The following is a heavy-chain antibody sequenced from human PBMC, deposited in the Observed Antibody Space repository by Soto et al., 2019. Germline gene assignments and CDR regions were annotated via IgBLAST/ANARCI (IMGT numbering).Heavy chain of an antibody. CDR3: AKDMTPRSTGWYGSVFDI. D-gene: IGHD6-19*01. CDR2: ISWSSGDK. V-gene: IGHV3-9*01. Sequence: PGGSLRLSCAASGFSFDENVMHWVRQAAGKGLEWVSGISWSSGDKGYADSVKGRFTISRDNAKNCLYLQMNSLRAEDTALYYCAKDMTPRSTGWYGSVFDIWGQGTMVTVSS. CDR1: GFSFDENV. J-gene: IGHJ3*02.